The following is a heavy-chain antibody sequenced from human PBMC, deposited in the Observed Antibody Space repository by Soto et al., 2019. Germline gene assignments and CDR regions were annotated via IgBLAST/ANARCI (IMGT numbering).Heavy chain of an antibody. Sequence: EASVKFSCKASGYTFTSYGISWVRQAPGQGLEWMGWISAYNGNTNYAQKLQGRVTMTTDSSTSTAYMELRSLRFDDTAVYYCAREYEWELLGFFDYWGQGTLVTVS. D-gene: IGHD1-26*01. V-gene: IGHV1-18*01. J-gene: IGHJ4*02. CDR1: GYTFTSYG. CDR3: AREYEWELLGFFDY. CDR2: ISAYNGNT.